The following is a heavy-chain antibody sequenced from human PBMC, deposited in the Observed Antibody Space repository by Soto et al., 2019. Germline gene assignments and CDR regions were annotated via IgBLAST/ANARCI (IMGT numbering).Heavy chain of an antibody. Sequence: XETLSLTCTVSGCSISSSSYYWGWIRQPPGKGLEWIGSIYYSGSTYYNPSLKSRVTISVDTSKNQFSLKLSSVTAADTAVYYCASLRGYSYDWGQGTLVTVSS. CDR2: IYYSGST. J-gene: IGHJ1*01. CDR3: ASLRGYSYD. D-gene: IGHD5-18*01. V-gene: IGHV4-39*01. CDR1: GCSISSSSYY.